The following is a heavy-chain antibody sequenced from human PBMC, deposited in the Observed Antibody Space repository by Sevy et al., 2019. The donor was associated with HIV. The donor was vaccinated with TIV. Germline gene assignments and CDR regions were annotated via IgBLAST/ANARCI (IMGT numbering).Heavy chain of an antibody. D-gene: IGHD1-26*01. Sequence: GGSLRLSCAASGFTFSSYAMHWVRQAPGKGLEWVAVISYDGSNKYYADSVKGRFTISRDNSKNTLYLQMNSLRAEDTAVYYCDFVGAYDAFDIWGQGTMVTVSS. CDR2: ISYDGSNK. CDR1: GFTFSSYA. CDR3: DFVGAYDAFDI. V-gene: IGHV3-30-3*01. J-gene: IGHJ3*02.